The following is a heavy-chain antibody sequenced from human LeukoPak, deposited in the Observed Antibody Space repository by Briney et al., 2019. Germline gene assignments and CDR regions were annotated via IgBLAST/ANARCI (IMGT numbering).Heavy chain of an antibody. D-gene: IGHD2-15*01. CDR3: AREVVVVVAEGGWFDP. CDR1: GYTLTELS. J-gene: IGHJ5*02. V-gene: IGHV1-24*01. Sequence: ASVKVSCKVSGYTLTELSMHWVRQAPGKGLEWMGGFDPEDGETIYAQKFQGRVTMTEDTSTDTAYMELSSLRSEDTAVYYCAREVVVVVAEGGWFDPWGQGTLVTVSS. CDR2: FDPEDGET.